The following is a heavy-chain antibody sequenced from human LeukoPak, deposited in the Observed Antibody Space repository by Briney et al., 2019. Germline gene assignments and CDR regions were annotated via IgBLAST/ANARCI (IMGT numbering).Heavy chain of an antibody. CDR2: ISSSSSYI. D-gene: IGHD3-10*01. Sequence: GGSLRLPCAASGFTFSSYSMNWVRQAPGKGLEWVSSISSSSSYIYYADSVKGRFTISRDNAKNSLYLQMNSLRAEDTAVYYCARATLVRGVIIPLYYFDYWGQGTLVTVSS. CDR3: ARATLVRGVIIPLYYFDY. V-gene: IGHV3-21*01. CDR1: GFTFSSYS. J-gene: IGHJ4*02.